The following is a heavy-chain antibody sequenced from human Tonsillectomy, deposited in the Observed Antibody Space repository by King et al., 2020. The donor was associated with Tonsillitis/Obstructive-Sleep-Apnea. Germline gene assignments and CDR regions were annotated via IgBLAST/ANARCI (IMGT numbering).Heavy chain of an antibody. Sequence: VQLQQWGAGLLKPSETLSLTCAVYGGSFSDYYWSWIRQPPGKGLEWIGEINHSGSTNYNPSLKSRVTITVDTSKNQFSLKLSSVTAADTAVYYCARVPNYSNCNHYYYYYYMDAWGKGTTVTVSS. CDR2: INHSGST. CDR3: ARVPNYSNCNHYYYYYYMDA. J-gene: IGHJ6*03. V-gene: IGHV4-34*01. D-gene: IGHD4-11*01. CDR1: GGSFSDYY.